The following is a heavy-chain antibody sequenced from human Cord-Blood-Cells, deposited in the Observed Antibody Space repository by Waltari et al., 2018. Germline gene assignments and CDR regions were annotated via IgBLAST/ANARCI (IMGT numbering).Heavy chain of an antibody. CDR1: GGSISSSSYH. Sequence: QLQLQESGPGLVKPSETLAPTCTVSGGSISSSSYHWGWVRQPPGRGLEWIGSIYYSGSTYYNPSLKSRVTISVDTSKNQFSLKLSSVTAADTAVYYCARQYSSGWYFDYWGQGTLVTVSS. J-gene: IGHJ4*02. D-gene: IGHD6-19*01. V-gene: IGHV4-39*01. CDR3: ARQYSSGWYFDY. CDR2: IYYSGST.